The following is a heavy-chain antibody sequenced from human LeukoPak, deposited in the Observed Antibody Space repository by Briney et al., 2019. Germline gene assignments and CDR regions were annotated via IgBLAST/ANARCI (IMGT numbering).Heavy chain of an antibody. V-gene: IGHV4-39*01. CDR3: ARQWPYYGSGSYWAALPPSNWFDP. CDR1: SGSLSSSSYY. Sequence: PSETLSLTCTVSSGSLSSSSYYWGRIRQPPGEGLEWIGCIYYSGSTYYHPSLKSRVPISVHTAKIQFSLKLSSVTAADTAVYYCARQWPYYGSGSYWAALPPSNWFDPWGQGTLVTISS. D-gene: IGHD3-10*01. CDR2: IYYSGST. J-gene: IGHJ5*02.